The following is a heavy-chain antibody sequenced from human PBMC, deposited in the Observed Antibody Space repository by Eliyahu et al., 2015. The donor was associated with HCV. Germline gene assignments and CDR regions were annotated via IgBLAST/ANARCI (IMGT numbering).Heavy chain of an antibody. Sequence: EVQLVESGGGLVQPGGSLRLSCAASGFXFNNYWTHXVRQPPGKGXVXVSRIDXDGGSSTYAASVKGRFTISRDNAKNTLYLQMNNLRAEDTAVYYCARGIRGSRAFDIWGHGTMVTVSS. CDR3: ARGIRGSRAFDI. CDR2: IDXDGGSS. J-gene: IGHJ3*02. D-gene: IGHD1-26*01. CDR1: GFXFNNYW. V-gene: IGHV3-74*03.